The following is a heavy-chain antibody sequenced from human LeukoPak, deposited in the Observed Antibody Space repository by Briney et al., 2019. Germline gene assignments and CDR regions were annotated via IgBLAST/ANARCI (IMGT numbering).Heavy chain of an antibody. D-gene: IGHD6-6*01. CDR3: AKDSVSSSPAADFDY. V-gene: IGHV3-23*01. Sequence: GGSLRLSCAASGFTFSSYAMSWVRQAPGKGLEWVSAISGSGGSTYYADSVKGRFTISRDNSKNTLYLQMDSLRAEDTAVYYCAKDSVSSSPAADFDYWGQGTLVTVSS. J-gene: IGHJ4*02. CDR1: GFTFSSYA. CDR2: ISGSGGST.